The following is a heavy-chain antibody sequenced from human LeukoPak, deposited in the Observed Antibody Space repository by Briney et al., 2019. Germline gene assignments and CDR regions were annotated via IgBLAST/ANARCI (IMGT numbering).Heavy chain of an antibody. CDR3: ARDYGGNSGWFDP. J-gene: IGHJ5*02. Sequence: ASVKVSCKASGYRFSDYYMHWVRQAPGQGLEWMGWINPNIGGTKYAQKFEGRVTMTRDTSISTAYMELSSLRSEDTAVYYCARDYGGNSGWFDPWGQGTLVTVSS. D-gene: IGHD4-23*01. CDR1: GYRFSDYY. CDR2: INPNIGGT. V-gene: IGHV1-2*02.